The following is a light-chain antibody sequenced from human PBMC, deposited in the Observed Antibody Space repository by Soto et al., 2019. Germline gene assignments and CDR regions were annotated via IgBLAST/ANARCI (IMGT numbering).Light chain of an antibody. CDR3: QQRSNWPLT. CDR2: DAS. J-gene: IGKJ4*01. Sequence: EIVLTQSPATLSLSPGERATLSCRASQSVSSYLARYQQKPGQSPRLLIYDASNRATGIPARFSGSGSGTDFPINISRLEPEDFAVYYCQQRSNWPLTFGGGTKVDIK. CDR1: QSVSSY. V-gene: IGKV3-11*01.